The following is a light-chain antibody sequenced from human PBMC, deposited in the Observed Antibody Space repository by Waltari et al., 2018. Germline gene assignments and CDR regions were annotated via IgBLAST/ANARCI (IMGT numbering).Light chain of an antibody. V-gene: IGKV2-30*01. CDR2: KVS. Sequence: DVVMTQSPLSLPVTLGQPASISCRSSQSLVYSDGKTYLNWFHQRPGQSPRRLIYKVSTRDSGVPDRFSGSGSATDFTLKISRVEAEDVGVYYCMQGTHWPLTFGGGTKVEIK. CDR1: QSLVYSDGKTY. J-gene: IGKJ4*01. CDR3: MQGTHWPLT.